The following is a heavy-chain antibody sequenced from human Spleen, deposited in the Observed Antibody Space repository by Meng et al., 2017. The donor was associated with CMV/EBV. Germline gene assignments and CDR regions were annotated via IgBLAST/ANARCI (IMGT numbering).Heavy chain of an antibody. CDR3: ARDKFCSSTSCYYYLDY. CDR2: IKQDGSEE. V-gene: IGHV3-7*01. CDR1: GFTFSSYW. D-gene: IGHD2-2*01. Sequence: GESLKISCAASGFTFSSYWMSWVRQAPGKGLEWVANIKQDGSEEFYVDSLKGRFTISRDNAKNSLNLQMNSLRAEDTAVYYCARDKFCSSTSCYYYLDYWGQGTLVTVSS. J-gene: IGHJ4*02.